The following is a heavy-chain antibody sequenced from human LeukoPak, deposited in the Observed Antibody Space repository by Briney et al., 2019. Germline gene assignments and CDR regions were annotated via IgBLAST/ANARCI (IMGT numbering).Heavy chain of an antibody. CDR1: GFTFSNYW. CDR3: VRDRFGYSDY. CDR2: IKPDGSGK. V-gene: IGHV3-7*01. J-gene: IGHJ4*02. D-gene: IGHD3-22*01. Sequence: GGSLRLSCAASGFTFSNYWMSWVRQAPGKGLEWVANIKPDGSGKYYVDSVKGRLTISRDNAKNSLYLQINSLRADDTAVYYCVRDRFGYSDYWGQGTLVTVSS.